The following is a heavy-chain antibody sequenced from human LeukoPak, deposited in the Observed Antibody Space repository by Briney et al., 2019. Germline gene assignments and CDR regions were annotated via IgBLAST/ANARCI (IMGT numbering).Heavy chain of an antibody. CDR3: AAGYYYDSSGYYYNTFDY. CDR2: IIPIFGTA. D-gene: IGHD3-22*01. J-gene: IGHJ4*02. Sequence: SVKVSCKASGGTFSSYAISWVRQAPGQGLEWMGGIIPIFGTANYAQKFQGRVTITADESTSTAYMELSSLRSEDTAVYYCAAGYYYDSSGYYYNTFDYWGQGTLVTVSS. CDR1: GGTFSSYA. V-gene: IGHV1-69*13.